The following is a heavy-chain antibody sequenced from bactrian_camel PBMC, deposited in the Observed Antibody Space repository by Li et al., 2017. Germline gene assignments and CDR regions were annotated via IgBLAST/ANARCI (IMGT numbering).Heavy chain of an antibody. J-gene: IGHJ4*01. D-gene: IGHD3*01. Sequence: HVQLVESGGGLVQPGGSLRLSCAASVGSFYCMGWYRQIPGKEREAVAAIDDVGSTSYADSVKGRFTISRDNAKSTVYLEMDSLKSDDTAPYYCTTGAWGSGFANWGQGTQVTVS. V-gene: IGHV3S53*01. CDR2: IDDVGST. CDR3: TTGAWGSGFAN. CDR1: VGSFYC.